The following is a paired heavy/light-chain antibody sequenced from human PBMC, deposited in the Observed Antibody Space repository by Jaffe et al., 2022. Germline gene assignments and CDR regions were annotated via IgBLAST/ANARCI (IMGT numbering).Heavy chain of an antibody. CDR1: GYSITSGRY. Sequence: QVQLQESGPGLVKPSETLSLTCAVSGYSITSGRYWVWIRQAPGKGLEWIGNVYHSGTTYYNPSLRSRVTISVDTSKNHFSLRLSSVTAADTAIYYCAKDVAYYYGSGDDYWGQGTLVTVSS. J-gene: IGHJ4*02. CDR3: AKDVAYYYGSGDDY. V-gene: IGHV4-38-2*02. D-gene: IGHD3-10*01. CDR2: VYHSGTT.
Light chain of an antibody. J-gene: IGKJ1*01. CDR1: QSVSSNF. V-gene: IGKV3-20*01. CDR2: AAS. Sequence: EIVLTQSPDTLSLSPGERATLSCRATQSVSSNFLAWYQQKPGQAPRLLIYAASSRATGIPDRFSGSGSGTDFTLTISRLEPEDFAVYYCQQYGTSSRTFGQGTKVEIK. CDR3: QQYGTSSRT.